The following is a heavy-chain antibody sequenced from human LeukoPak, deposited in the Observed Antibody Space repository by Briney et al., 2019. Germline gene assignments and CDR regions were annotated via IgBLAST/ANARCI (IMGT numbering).Heavy chain of an antibody. Sequence: PSETLSLTCTVSGGSISSGDYYWSWIRQPPGKGLEWIGYIYYSGSTYYNLSLKSRVTISVDTSKNQFSLKLSSVTAADTAVYYCARVPVLNYYDSSGYPRGLDYWGQGTLVTVSS. D-gene: IGHD3-22*01. CDR2: IYYSGST. CDR1: GGSISSGDYY. CDR3: ARVPVLNYYDSSGYPRGLDY. V-gene: IGHV4-30-4*01. J-gene: IGHJ4*02.